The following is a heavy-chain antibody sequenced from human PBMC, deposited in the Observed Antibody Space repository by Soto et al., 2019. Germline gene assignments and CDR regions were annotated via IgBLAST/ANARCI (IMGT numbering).Heavy chain of an antibody. V-gene: IGHV3-21*01. CDR2: ISSGSSDT. CDR3: ARVAY. CDR1: GFTFRRGS. J-gene: IGHJ4*02. Sequence: PGGSLRLSCEASGFTFRRGSMNWVRQVPGKGMEWVASISSGSSDTWYADSVKGRFIISRDNAQNALFLQMNTLRPEDTAMYYCARVAYWGPRTQVTVSS.